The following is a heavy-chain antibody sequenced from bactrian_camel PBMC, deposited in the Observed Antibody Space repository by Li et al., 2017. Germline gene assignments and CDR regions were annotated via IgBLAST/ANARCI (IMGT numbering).Heavy chain of an antibody. J-gene: IGHJ4*01. CDR2: VSSGGSTT. Sequence: HVQLVESGGGLVQPGGSLRLSCAASGFPFSSYLMYWVRQAPGKGLEWVSSVSSGGSTTAYRDSVNGRFTISRANTMNTAYLQMDSLKSEDTAQYYCVALAWGFNYWGQGTQVTVS. D-gene: IGHD1*01. V-gene: IGHV3S1*01. CDR1: GFPFSSYL. CDR3: VALAWGFNY.